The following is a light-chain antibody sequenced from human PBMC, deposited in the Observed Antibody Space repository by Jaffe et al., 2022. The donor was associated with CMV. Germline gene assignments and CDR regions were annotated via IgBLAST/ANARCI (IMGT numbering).Light chain of an antibody. Sequence: EVVLTQSPATLSLSPGERATLSCRASQSVSISVSWYQQKPGQVPRLLIYDASNRATGIPARFSGSGSGTDFTLTISSLEPDDFAVYYCQQHLNRPVTFGGGTKVEIK. J-gene: IGKJ4*01. CDR1: QSVSIS. CDR3: QQHLNRPVT. V-gene: IGKV3-11*01. CDR2: DAS.